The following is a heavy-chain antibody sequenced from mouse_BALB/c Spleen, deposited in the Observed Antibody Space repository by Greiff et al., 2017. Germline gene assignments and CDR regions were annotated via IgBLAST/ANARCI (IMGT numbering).Heavy chain of an antibody. CDR2: INPSSGYT. V-gene: IGHV1-4*02. CDR1: GYTFTSYT. Sequence: QVQLKESAAELARPGASVKMSCTASGYTFTSYTMHWVKQRPGQGLEWIGYINPSSGYTEYNQKFKDKTTLTADKSSSTAYMQLSSLTSEDSAVYYCARYYYGSSYSYYAMDYWGQGTSVTVSS. J-gene: IGHJ4*01. D-gene: IGHD1-1*01. CDR3: ARYYYGSSYSYYAMDY.